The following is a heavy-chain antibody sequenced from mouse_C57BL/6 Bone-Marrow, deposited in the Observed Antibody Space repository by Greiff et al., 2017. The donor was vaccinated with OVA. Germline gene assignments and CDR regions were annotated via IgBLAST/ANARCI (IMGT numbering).Heavy chain of an antibody. Sequence: VQLKESGGGLVKPGGSLKLSCAASGFTFSDYGMHWVRQAPEKGLEWVAYISSGSSTIYYADTVKGRFTISRANAKNTLFLQMTSLRSEDTAMYYCARPRWLLHFDYWGQGTTLTVSS. CDR3: ARPRWLLHFDY. V-gene: IGHV5-17*01. CDR2: ISSGSSTI. J-gene: IGHJ2*01. CDR1: GFTFSDYG. D-gene: IGHD2-3*01.